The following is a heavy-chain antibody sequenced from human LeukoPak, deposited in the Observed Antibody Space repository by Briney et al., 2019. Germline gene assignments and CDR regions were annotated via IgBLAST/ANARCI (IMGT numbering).Heavy chain of an antibody. Sequence: GGSLRLSCAASGFTFSNYWMHWVRQAPGKGLEWVSAISGTGANTFYADSVKGRFTMSRDNPNNMLYLQMNSLRAEDTAVYYAHGGSSWYVGAFDIWGQGTMVTVSS. CDR2: ISGTGANT. CDR3: HGGSSWYVGAFDI. D-gene: IGHD6-13*01. V-gene: IGHV3-23*01. CDR1: GFTFSNYW. J-gene: IGHJ3*02.